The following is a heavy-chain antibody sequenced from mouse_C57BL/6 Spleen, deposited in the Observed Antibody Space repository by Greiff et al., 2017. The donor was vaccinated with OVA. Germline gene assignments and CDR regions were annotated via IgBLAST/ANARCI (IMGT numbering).Heavy chain of an antibody. V-gene: IGHV6-3*01. D-gene: IGHD1-1*01. CDR1: GFTFSNYW. Sequence: EVNLVESGGGLVQPGGSMKLSCVASGFTFSNYWMNWVRQSPEKGLEWVAQIRLKSDNYATHYAESVKGRFTISRDDSKSSVYLQMNNLRAEDTGIYYCTGYGSSPNEYFDVWGTGTTVTVSS. CDR2: IRLKSDNYAT. CDR3: TGYGSSPNEYFDV. J-gene: IGHJ1*03.